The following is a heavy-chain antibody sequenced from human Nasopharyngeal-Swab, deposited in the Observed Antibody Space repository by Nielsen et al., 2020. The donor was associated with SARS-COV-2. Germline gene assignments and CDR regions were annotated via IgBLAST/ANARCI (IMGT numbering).Heavy chain of an antibody. CDR1: GFTFSDYY. CDR3: ARGYFGVNGMDV. Sequence: GESLKISCLGSGFTFSDYYMTWVRQAPGKGLEWVSYISSSASNIKYADSAKGRFTISRGNANNSLYLQMNSLGVEDTALYYCARGYFGVNGMDVWGQGTTVTVSS. V-gene: IGHV3-11*01. D-gene: IGHD3-10*01. J-gene: IGHJ6*02. CDR2: ISSSASNI.